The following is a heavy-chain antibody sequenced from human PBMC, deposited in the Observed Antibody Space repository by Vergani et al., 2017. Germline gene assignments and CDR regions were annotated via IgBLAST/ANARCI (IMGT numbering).Heavy chain of an antibody. CDR2: IVVGSGNT. CDR1: GFTFTSSA. CDR3: ATTVTTGAYYYYGMDV. Sequence: QLVQSGAEVKKPGSSVKVSCKASGFTFTSSAMQWVRQARGQRLEWIGWIVVGSGNTNYAQKFQERVTITRDMSTSTAYMELSSLRSEDTAVYYCATTVTTGAYYYYGMDVWGQGTTVTVSS. D-gene: IGHD4-17*01. V-gene: IGHV1-58*02. J-gene: IGHJ6*02.